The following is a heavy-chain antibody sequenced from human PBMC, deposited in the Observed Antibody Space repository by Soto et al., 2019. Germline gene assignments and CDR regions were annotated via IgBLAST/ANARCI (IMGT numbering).Heavy chain of an antibody. CDR2: ISFDGSNS. V-gene: IGHV3-33*01. CDR3: ARGAGLSQYNFFQNV. D-gene: IGHD1-20*01. J-gene: IGHJ6*04. Sequence: QVQLVESGGGVVQPGRSLRLSCAASGFTFSSYGMHWVRQAPGKGLEWVAIISFDGSNSYYADSVKARFTISRDRSENTLYIQGNSLTAEDTAVYYCARGAGLSQYNFFQNVWSKGTTVTVSS. CDR1: GFTFSSYG.